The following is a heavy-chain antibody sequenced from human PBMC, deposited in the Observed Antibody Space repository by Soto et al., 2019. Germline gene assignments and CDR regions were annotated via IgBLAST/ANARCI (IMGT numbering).Heavy chain of an antibody. CDR2: INHSGST. V-gene: IGHV4-34*01. D-gene: IGHD3-22*01. CDR1: GGSFSGYY. Sequence: QVQLQQWGAGLLKPSETLSLTCAVYGGSFSGYYWSWIRQPPGKGLGWMGEINHSGSTNYNPSLKSRATISVDTSKNQFSLKLSSVTAADTAVYYCARGGIYDSSGFDYWGQGTLVTVSS. J-gene: IGHJ4*02. CDR3: ARGGIYDSSGFDY.